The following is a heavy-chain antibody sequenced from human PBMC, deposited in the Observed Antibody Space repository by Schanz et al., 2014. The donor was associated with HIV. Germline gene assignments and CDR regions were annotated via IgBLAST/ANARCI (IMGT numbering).Heavy chain of an antibody. CDR2: IIPLFGTS. Sequence: QVQLVQSGAEVKKPGSSVKVSCKASGGTFSIYAISWVRQAPGQGLEWMGGIIPLFGTSNYAQKFQGRVTITADKSTSTVYMDLSSLRSEDTAVYYCARTYTGDWSTGADWGQGTLVTVSS. D-gene: IGHD2-21*02. CDR1: GGTFSIYA. V-gene: IGHV1-69*06. J-gene: IGHJ4*02. CDR3: ARTYTGDWSTGAD.